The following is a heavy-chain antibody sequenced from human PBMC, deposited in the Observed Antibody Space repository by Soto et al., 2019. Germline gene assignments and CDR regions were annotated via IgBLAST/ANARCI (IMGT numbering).Heavy chain of an antibody. V-gene: IGHV4-59*08. CDR3: ARLAAWSGYYTYDY. CDR2: IYYSGST. CDR1: GGSISSYY. Sequence: QVQLQGSGPGLVKPSETLSLTCTVSGGSISSYYWSWIRQPPGKGLEWIGYIYYSGSTNYNPSLKSRVTISVDTSKNQFSLKLSSVTAADTAVYYCARLAAWSGYYTYDYWGQGTLVTVSS. D-gene: IGHD3-3*01. J-gene: IGHJ4*02.